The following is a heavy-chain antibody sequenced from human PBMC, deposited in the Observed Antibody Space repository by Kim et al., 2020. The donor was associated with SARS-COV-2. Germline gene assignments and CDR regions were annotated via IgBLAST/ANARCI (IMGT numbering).Heavy chain of an antibody. CDR1: GYSITTVSYY. CDR3: ARAWYGESFPGFFDP. D-gene: IGHD3-10*01. Sequence: SETLSLTCSVSGYSITTVSYYWGWIRQSPGKGLEWIGSIYHTGSTYYNPSLKSRVTLSVDTSKNQFSLQMNSVTAADTAVYYCARAWYGESFPGFFDPWG. CDR2: IYHTGST. J-gene: IGHJ5*02. V-gene: IGHV4-39*01.